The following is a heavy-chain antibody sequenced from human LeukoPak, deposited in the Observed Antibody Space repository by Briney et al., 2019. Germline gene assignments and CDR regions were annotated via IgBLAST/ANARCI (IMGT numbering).Heavy chain of an antibody. CDR3: ARAAGGGYNSHFDY. CDR1: GYTFTSYY. Sequence: ASVKVSCKASGYTFTSYYMHWVRQAPAQGLEWMGIINHSGGSTSYAQKFQGRVTMTRDTSTSTVYMELSSLRCEDTAVLYCARAAGGGYNSHFDYWGQGTLVTVSS. J-gene: IGHJ4*02. D-gene: IGHD5-24*01. CDR2: INHSGGST. V-gene: IGHV1-46*01.